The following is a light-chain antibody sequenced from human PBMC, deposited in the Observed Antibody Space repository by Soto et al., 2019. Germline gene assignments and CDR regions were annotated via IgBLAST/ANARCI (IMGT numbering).Light chain of an antibody. V-gene: IGLV1-36*01. CDR3: AAWDDSLNGLV. Sequence: HSVLTQPPSVSAAPRQRVTISCSGSSSNIGNNAVNWYQQLPGKAPKLLIYYDDLLPSGVSDRFSGSKSGTSASLAISGLQSEDEADYYCAAWDDSLNGLVFGGGTKLTVL. CDR2: YDD. CDR1: SSNIGNNA. J-gene: IGLJ2*01.